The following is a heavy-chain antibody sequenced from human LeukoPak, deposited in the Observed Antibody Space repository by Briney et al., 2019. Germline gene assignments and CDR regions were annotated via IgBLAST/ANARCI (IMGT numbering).Heavy chain of an antibody. V-gene: IGHV1-18*01. CDR2: ISAYNGNT. CDR3: ARDTYPTVTAMDV. D-gene: IGHD4-17*01. J-gene: IGHJ6*03. Sequence: GASVKVSCRASGYTFTSYGFSWVRQAPGQGLEWMGWISAYNGNTDYPQNLQGRVTLTTDTSTSTAYMELRSLRSDDTAVYYCARDTYPTVTAMDVWGKGTTVIVSS. CDR1: GYTFTSYG.